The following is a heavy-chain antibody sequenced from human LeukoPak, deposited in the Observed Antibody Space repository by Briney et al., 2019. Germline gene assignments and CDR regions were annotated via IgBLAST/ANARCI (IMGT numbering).Heavy chain of an antibody. V-gene: IGHV3-7*01. CDR2: IKQDGSEK. D-gene: IGHD3-16*01. CDR1: GFTFSSYW. Sequence: PGGSLRLSCAAPGFTFSSYWMSWVRQAPGKGLEWVANIKQDGSEKYYVDSVKGRFTISRDNAKNSLYLQMNSLRAEDTAVYYCARGSLGETLDIWGQGTMVTVSS. CDR3: ARGSLGETLDI. J-gene: IGHJ3*02.